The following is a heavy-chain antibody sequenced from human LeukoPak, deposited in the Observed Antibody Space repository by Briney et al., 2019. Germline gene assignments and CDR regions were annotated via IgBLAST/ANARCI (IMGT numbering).Heavy chain of an antibody. CDR2: ISAYNGNT. J-gene: IGHJ3*02. CDR1: GYTFTSYG. CDR3: ARDPARIVGATNDAFDI. V-gene: IGHV1-18*01. D-gene: IGHD1-26*01. Sequence: ASVKVSCKASGYTFTSYGISWVRQAPGQGLEWMGWISAYNGNTNYAQKLQGRVTMTTDTSTSTAYMELRSLRSDDTAVYYCARDPARIVGATNDAFDIWGQGTMVTVSS.